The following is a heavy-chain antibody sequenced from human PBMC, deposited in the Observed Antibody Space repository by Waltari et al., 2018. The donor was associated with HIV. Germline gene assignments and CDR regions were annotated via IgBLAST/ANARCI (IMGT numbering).Heavy chain of an antibody. V-gene: IGHV1-69*01. CDR2: ILPIFGVS. J-gene: IGHJ4*02. CDR3: ASDLGAGSLRGTL. D-gene: IGHD3-10*01. CDR1: GGTFSTYP. Sequence: QVQLVQSGAEVKKPGSSVKVSCEASGGTFSTYPSSWVRQAPGQGLEWMGGILPIFGVSNYAQKFQGRVTITADESTSTAYMELSSLRSEDTAVYYCASDLGAGSLRGTLWGQGTLVIVSS.